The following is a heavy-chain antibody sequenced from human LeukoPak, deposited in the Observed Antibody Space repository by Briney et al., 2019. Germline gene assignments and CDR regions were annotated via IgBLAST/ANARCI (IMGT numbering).Heavy chain of an antibody. Sequence: GGSLRLSCAASGFTFSTYNMNWVRQAPGKGLEWVGRIKSKTDGGTTDYAAPVKGRFTISRDDSKNTLYLQMNSLKTEDTAVYYCTTANRIQLWPSGYYYYMDVWGKGTTVTVSS. CDR1: GFTFSTYN. J-gene: IGHJ6*03. CDR3: TTANRIQLWPSGYYYYMDV. D-gene: IGHD5-18*01. V-gene: IGHV3-15*01. CDR2: IKSKTDGGTT.